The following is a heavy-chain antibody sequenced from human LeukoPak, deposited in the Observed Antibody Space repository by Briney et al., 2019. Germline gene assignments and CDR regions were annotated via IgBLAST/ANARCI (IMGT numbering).Heavy chain of an antibody. V-gene: IGHV4-4*07. J-gene: IGHJ1*01. CDR2: IYISGSGST. CDR3: ASTDYYGSGSYDYFQH. D-gene: IGHD3-10*01. Sequence: SETLSLTCTVSGGSINSYYWSWIRQPPGKGLEWIGRIYISGSGSTNYNPSLKSRVTMSVDTSKNQFSLKLSSVTAADTAVYYCASTDYYGSGSYDYFQHWGQGTLVTVSS. CDR1: GGSINSYY.